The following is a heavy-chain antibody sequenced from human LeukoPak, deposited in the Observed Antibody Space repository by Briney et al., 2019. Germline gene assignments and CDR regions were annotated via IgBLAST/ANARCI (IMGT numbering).Heavy chain of an antibody. V-gene: IGHV4-59*12. CDR2: IYYSGST. CDR3: ARAVDCSGGSCYSDWYFDL. J-gene: IGHJ2*01. D-gene: IGHD2-15*01. CDR1: GGSISSYY. Sequence: SETLSLTCTVSGGSISSYYWSWIRQPPGKGLEWIGYIYYSGSTNYNPSLKSRVTISIDRSKNQFSLKLSSVTAADTAVYYCARAVDCSGGSCYSDWYFDLWGRGTLVTVSS.